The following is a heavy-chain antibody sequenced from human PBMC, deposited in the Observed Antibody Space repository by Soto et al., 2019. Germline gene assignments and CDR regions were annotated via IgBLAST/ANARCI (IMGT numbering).Heavy chain of an antibody. J-gene: IGHJ5*01. V-gene: IGHV4-59*01. CDR2: VYYTGTT. CDR1: NVSIKSSY. D-gene: IGHD1-26*01. Sequence: NPSETLSLTCSVSNVSIKSSYWNWIRQPPGKGLEWIGFVYYTGTTKYNPSLKSRVTISVDTSKNEFSLKLTSVATADTAFYFCARDFAGRGPFDPWGQGKLVTVS. CDR3: ARDFAGRGPFDP.